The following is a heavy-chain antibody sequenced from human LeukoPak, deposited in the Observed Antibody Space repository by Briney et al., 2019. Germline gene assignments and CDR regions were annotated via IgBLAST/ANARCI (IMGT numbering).Heavy chain of an antibody. V-gene: IGHV4-59*01. CDR3: ARGGGVTYYDSTGYLWYFDY. CDR1: GVSISSYY. D-gene: IGHD3-22*01. J-gene: IGHJ4*02. CDR2: IHYSSST. Sequence: ASETLSLTCTVSGVSISSYYWSWIRQPPGKELKWCGCIHYSSSTNVNPSLKSRVTISVDTSKNQFSLKLSSVTAADTAVYYCARGGGVTYYDSTGYLWYFDYWGQGTLVTVSS.